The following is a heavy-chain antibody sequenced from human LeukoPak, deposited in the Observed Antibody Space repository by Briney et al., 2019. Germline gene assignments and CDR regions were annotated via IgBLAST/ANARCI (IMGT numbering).Heavy chain of an antibody. CDR3: ARTFVGAAAYGGYFDY. J-gene: IGHJ4*02. D-gene: IGHD6-13*01. CDR2: IIPIFGTA. V-gene: IGHV1-69*06. Sequence: ASVTVSCKASGATFTSYAISWVRQAPGQGLEWMGGIIPIFGTANYAQKFQGRVTITADKSTSTAYMELSSLRSEDTAVYYCARTFVGAAAYGGYFDYWGQGTLVTVSS. CDR1: GATFTSYA.